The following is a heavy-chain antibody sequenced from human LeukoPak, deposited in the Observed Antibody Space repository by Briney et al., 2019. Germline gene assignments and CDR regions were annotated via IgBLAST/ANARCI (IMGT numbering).Heavy chain of an antibody. CDR2: ISSRSSYI. V-gene: IGHV3-21*01. CDR1: GFTFSSYS. D-gene: IGHD4/OR15-4a*01. Sequence: GGSLRLSCAASGFTFSSYSMNWVRQAPGKGLEWVSSISSRSSYIYYADSVKGRFTISRDNAKNSLYLQMNSLRAEDTAVYYCARDGAMGHLDYWGQGTLVTVSS. J-gene: IGHJ4*02. CDR3: ARDGAMGHLDY.